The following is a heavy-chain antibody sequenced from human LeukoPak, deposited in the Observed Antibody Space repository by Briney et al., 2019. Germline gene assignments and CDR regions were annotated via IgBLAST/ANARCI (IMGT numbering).Heavy chain of an antibody. J-gene: IGHJ1*01. CDR2: FDPEDGET. V-gene: IGHV1-24*01. D-gene: IGHD3-22*01. CDR1: GYTLTELS. CDR3: ATVHYYDSSGYYKSDFQH. Sequence: GASLKVSCKVSGYTLTELSMHWVRQAPGKGLEWMGGFDPEDGETIYAQKFQGRVTMTEDTSTDTAYMELSSLRSEDTAVYYCATVHYYDSSGYYKSDFQHWGQGTLVTVSS.